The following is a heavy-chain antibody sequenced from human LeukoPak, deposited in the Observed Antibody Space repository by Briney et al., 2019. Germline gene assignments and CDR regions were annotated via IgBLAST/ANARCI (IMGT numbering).Heavy chain of an antibody. CDR3: ARNYYDSSGYYYGGFWFDP. CDR2: IYYSGST. V-gene: IGHV4-38-2*01. D-gene: IGHD3-22*01. Sequence: SETLSLTCAVSGYSISSGYYWGWIRQPPGKGLEWIGSIYYSGSTYYNPSLKSRVTISVDTSKNQFSLKLSSVTAADTAVYYCARNYYDSSGYYYGGFWFDPWGQGTLVTVSS. J-gene: IGHJ5*02. CDR1: GYSISSGYY.